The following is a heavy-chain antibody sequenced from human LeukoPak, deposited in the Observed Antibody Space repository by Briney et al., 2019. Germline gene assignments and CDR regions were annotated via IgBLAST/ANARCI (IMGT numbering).Heavy chain of an antibody. CDR1: GFTFSSNS. D-gene: IGHD4/OR15-4a*01. V-gene: IGHV3-53*01. CDR3: GXXYGGKGWFDP. CDR2: IYSGGST. Sequence: CXXSGFTFSSNSTSWVRQAPGKGLEWVSFIYSGGSTYYSDSVKGRFTISRDNCKKKIYLEMKSLRADDTAVYYCGXXYGGKGWFDPWGQGTLVTVSS. J-gene: IGHJ5*02.